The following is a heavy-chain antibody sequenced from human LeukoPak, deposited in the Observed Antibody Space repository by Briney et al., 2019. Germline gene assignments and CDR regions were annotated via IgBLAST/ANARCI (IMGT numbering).Heavy chain of an antibody. CDR1: GYTLTELS. V-gene: IGHV1-24*01. CDR2: FDPEDGET. CDR3: ATSRHYYDSSGYKYYYFDY. D-gene: IGHD3-22*01. J-gene: IGHJ4*02. Sequence: GASVKVSCKVSGYTLTELSMHWVRQAPGKRLELMGGFDPEDGETIYAQKFQGRVTMTEDTSTDTAYMELSSLRSEDTAVYYCATSRHYYDSSGYKYYYFDYWGQGTLVTVSS.